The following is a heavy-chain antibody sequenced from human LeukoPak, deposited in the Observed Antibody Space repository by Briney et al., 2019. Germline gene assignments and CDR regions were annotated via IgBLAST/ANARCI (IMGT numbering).Heavy chain of an antibody. Sequence: PGESLRISCKGSGYSFTSYWISWVRQMPGKGLEWMGRIDPSDSYTNYSPSFQGHVTISTDKSISTAYLQWSSLKASDTAMYYCAGVLSSWSNYWYFDLWGRGTLVTVSS. CDR1: GYSFTSYW. D-gene: IGHD6-13*01. J-gene: IGHJ2*01. CDR3: AGVLSSWSNYWYFDL. V-gene: IGHV5-10-1*01. CDR2: IDPSDSYT.